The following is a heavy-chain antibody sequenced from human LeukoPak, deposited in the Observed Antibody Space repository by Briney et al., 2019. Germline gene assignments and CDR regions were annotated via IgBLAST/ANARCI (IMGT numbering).Heavy chain of an antibody. D-gene: IGHD3-3*01. CDR3: ARSYDFWSSYYYYYYYMDV. CDR1: GYTFTGYY. Sequence: ASVKVSCKASGYTFTGYYMHWVRQAPGQGLEWMGWINTNTGNPTYAQGFTGRFVFSLDTSVSTTYLQISSLKAEDTAVYYCARSYDFWSSYYYYYYYMDVWGKGTTVTVSS. V-gene: IGHV7-4-1*02. J-gene: IGHJ6*03. CDR2: INTNTGNP.